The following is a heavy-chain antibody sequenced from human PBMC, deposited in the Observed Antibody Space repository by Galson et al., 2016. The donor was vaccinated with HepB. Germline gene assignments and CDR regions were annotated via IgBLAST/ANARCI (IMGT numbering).Heavy chain of an antibody. D-gene: IGHD2-15*01. CDR2: ISNSASSI. Sequence: SLRLSCAASGFTFSDYYMSWIRLAPGKGLEWISYISNSASSIYFADSVKGRFSISRDNTQNSLFLHMNSLRVEDTAISYCSSEAPSGSGVVVASLDAFDIWGQGTLVTVSS. CDR3: SSEAPSGSGVVVASLDAFDI. J-gene: IGHJ3*02. CDR1: GFTFSDYY. V-gene: IGHV3-11*01.